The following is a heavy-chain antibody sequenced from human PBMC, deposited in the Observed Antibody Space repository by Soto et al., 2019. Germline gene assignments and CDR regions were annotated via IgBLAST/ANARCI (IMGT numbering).Heavy chain of an antibody. CDR3: ARAVDYSSSSENYFFMDV. V-gene: IGHV1-69*02. Sequence: QLQLVQSGAEVKTPGSSVKVSCKTSGGTFNRNSVTWVRQAPGQGLEWMGRIIPVLGVTNYAQRFQGRLTITADRGTNTAFMELPSLTSEDTAVYFCARAVDYSSSSENYFFMDVWGKGTRVTVSS. CDR2: IIPVLGVT. D-gene: IGHD2-21*01. CDR1: GGTFNRNS. J-gene: IGHJ6*03.